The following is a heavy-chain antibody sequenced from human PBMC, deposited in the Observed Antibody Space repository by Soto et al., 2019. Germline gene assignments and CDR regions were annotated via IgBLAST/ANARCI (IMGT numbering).Heavy chain of an antibody. CDR3: ARGKPLSYGSYYYYYGMDV. J-gene: IGHJ6*02. CDR1: GFTFSSYG. Sequence: GGSLRLSCAASGFTFSSYGMHWVRQAPGKGLEWVAVIWYDGSNKYYADSVKGRFTISRDNSKNTLYLQMNSLRAEDTAVYYCARGKPLSYGSYYYYYGMDVWGQGTTVTVSS. CDR2: IWYDGSNK. V-gene: IGHV3-33*01. D-gene: IGHD5-18*01.